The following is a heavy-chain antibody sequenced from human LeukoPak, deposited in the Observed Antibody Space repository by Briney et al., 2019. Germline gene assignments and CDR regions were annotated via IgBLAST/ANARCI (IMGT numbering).Heavy chain of an antibody. J-gene: IGHJ4*02. CDR1: GGSISSYY. Sequence: PSETLSLTRSVSGGSISSYYWSWIRQPPGKGLEWIGYIYYSGSTNYNPSLKSRVTISVDTSKNQFSLKLSSVTAADTAVYYCARHTITPDSYLAYWGQGTLVTVSS. D-gene: IGHD1-20*01. CDR3: ARHTITPDSYLAY. CDR2: IYYSGST. V-gene: IGHV4-59*01.